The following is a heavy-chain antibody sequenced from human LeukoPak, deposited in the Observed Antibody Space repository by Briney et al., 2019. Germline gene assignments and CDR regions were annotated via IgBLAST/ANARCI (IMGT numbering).Heavy chain of an antibody. V-gene: IGHV3-30-3*01. D-gene: IGHD6-13*01. J-gene: IGHJ4*02. Sequence: GRSLRLSCAASGFTFSTYAMHWVRQTPGKGLEWVAVISSDGNKKFYADSVKGRFTISRDSSKNTLHLQMNSLKIEDTAVYFCSREGTTAPAGPAQDYWGQGTRVIVSS. CDR2: ISSDGNKK. CDR3: SREGTTAPAGPAQDY. CDR1: GFTFSTYA.